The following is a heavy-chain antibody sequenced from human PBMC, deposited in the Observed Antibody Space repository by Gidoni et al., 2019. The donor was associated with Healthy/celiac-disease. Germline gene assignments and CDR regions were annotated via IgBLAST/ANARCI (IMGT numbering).Heavy chain of an antibody. CDR3: ARGFVAVAPIDY. D-gene: IGHD6-19*01. CDR2: INAGNGNT. J-gene: IGHJ4*02. CDR1: GYTFTSYA. V-gene: IGHV1-3*01. Sequence: QVQLVQSGAEVMKPGASVKVSCKASGYTFTSYAMHWVRQAPGQRLEWMGWINAGNGNTKYSQKFQGRVTITRDTSASTAYMELSSLRSEDTAVYYCARGFVAVAPIDYWGQGTLVTVSS.